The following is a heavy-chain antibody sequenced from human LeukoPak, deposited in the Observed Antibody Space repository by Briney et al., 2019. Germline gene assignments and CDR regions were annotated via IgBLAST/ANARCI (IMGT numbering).Heavy chain of an antibody. CDR3: AKQGSCSGGSCYAHHFDS. CDR2: ISLDGSSK. V-gene: IGHV3-30*18. J-gene: IGHJ4*02. Sequence: GRSLRLSCAASGFTFSNYGMQWVRQAPGKGLEGVALISLDGSSKYYADSVKGRFTISRDNSKNTLYLQMNSLRAEDTAVYHCAKQGSCSGGSCYAHHFDSWGQGTLVTVSS. CDR1: GFTFSNYG. D-gene: IGHD2-15*01.